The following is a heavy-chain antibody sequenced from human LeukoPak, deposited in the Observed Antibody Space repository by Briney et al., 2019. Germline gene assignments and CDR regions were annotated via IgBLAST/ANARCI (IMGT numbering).Heavy chain of an antibody. CDR1: GYTFTCYY. D-gene: IGHD6-19*01. CDR3: ARGISSGLFAEFLHH. CDR2: INPYSGCT. V-gene: IGHV1-2*02. J-gene: IGHJ1*01. Sequence: GASVKVSCKASGYTFTCYYMHWVRQAPGQGLEWMGWINPYSGCTNYAQKLQGRVTMTRDTSISTAYMELSRLTSDDTAVYLCARGISSGLFAEFLHHWGEGTLVTASS.